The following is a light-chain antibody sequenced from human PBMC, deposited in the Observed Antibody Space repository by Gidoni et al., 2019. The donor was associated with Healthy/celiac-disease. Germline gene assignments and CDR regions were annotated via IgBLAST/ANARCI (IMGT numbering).Light chain of an antibody. CDR3: AAWDDSLSGAV. Sequence: QSVLTPPPPASGTPGQRVTISCSGSSSNIGSNYVYWYQQLPGTAPKLLIYRNNQRPSGVPDRCSGSKSGTSASLAISGLRSEDEADYYCAAWDDSLSGAVFGGGTQLTVL. J-gene: IGLJ7*01. CDR1: SSNIGSNY. V-gene: IGLV1-47*01. CDR2: RNN.